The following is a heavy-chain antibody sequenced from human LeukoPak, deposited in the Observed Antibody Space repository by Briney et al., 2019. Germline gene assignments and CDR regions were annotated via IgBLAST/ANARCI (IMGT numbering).Heavy chain of an antibody. Sequence: SETLSLTCAVYGGSFSGYYWSWIRQPPGKGLEWIGEINHSGSTNYNPSLKSRVTISVDTSKNQFSLELSSVTAADTAVYYCARGSSRRPNFDYWGQGTLVTVSS. V-gene: IGHV4-34*01. CDR3: ARGSSRRPNFDY. J-gene: IGHJ4*02. CDR2: INHSGST. D-gene: IGHD2-15*01. CDR1: GGSFSGYY.